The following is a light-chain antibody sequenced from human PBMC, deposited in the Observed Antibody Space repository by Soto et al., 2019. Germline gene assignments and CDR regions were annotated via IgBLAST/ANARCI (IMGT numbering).Light chain of an antibody. V-gene: IGKV2-28*01. CDR3: MQALQTPWM. Sequence: DIVMTQSPLSLPVTPGEPASISCRSSQSLLHSDGYTYFDWYLQKPGQSPQLLIYLGSNRASGVPDRFSGSGSGTDFTLKISKVEAEDVGVYYCMQALQTPWMFGQGTKVEI. J-gene: IGKJ1*01. CDR2: LGS. CDR1: QSLLHSDGYTY.